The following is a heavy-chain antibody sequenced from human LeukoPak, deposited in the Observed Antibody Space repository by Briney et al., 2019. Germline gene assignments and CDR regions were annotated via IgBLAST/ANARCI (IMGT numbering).Heavy chain of an antibody. J-gene: IGHJ4*02. Sequence: GGSLRLSCAASGFTFSSYAMHWVRQAPGKGLEWVAAISYDGSNKYYADTVKGRFTISRDNSKNTLYLQMNSLRAEDTAVYYCARDWICDYWGQGTLVTVSS. V-gene: IGHV3-30-3*01. D-gene: IGHD2-2*03. CDR3: ARDWICDY. CDR2: ISYDGSNK. CDR1: GFTFSSYA.